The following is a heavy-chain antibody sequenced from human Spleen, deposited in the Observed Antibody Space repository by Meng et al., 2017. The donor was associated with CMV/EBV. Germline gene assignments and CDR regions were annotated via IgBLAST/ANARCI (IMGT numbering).Heavy chain of an antibody. CDR3: ARQLDTSTWDNWFDP. Sequence: GESLKISGKGSGYSFTSYWIAWVRQMPGKGLEWMGIIYPGDSDTTYSPSFQGQVTISADKSISTTYLQWSSLKASDTAIYYCARQLDTSTWDNWFDPWGQGTLVTVSS. CDR2: IYPGDSDT. D-gene: IGHD2-2*01. V-gene: IGHV5-51*01. J-gene: IGHJ5*02. CDR1: GYSFTSYW.